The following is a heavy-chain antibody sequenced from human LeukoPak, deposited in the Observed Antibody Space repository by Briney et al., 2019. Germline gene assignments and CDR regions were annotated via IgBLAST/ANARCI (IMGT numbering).Heavy chain of an antibody. J-gene: IGHJ4*02. D-gene: IGHD3-22*01. CDR2: IYSGGST. Sequence: GGSLRLSCAASGFIVSRNYMSWVRQAPGKGLEWVSVIYSGGSTFYADSVRGRFTISRDNSKNTLYLQMNSLRAEDTAVYYCARRAGDYSHPYDYWGQGTLVTVSS. CDR3: ARRAGDYSHPYDY. V-gene: IGHV3-53*01. CDR1: GFIVSRNY.